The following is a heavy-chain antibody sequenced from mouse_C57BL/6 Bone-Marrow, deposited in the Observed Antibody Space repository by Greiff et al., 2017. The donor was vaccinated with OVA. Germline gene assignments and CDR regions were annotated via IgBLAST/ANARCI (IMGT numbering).Heavy chain of an antibody. J-gene: IGHJ3*01. CDR1: GFSFNTYA. Sequence: EVQVVESGGGLVQPKGSLKLSCAASGFSFNTYAMNWVRQAPGKGLEWVARISSKSNNYATYYADSGKDRFTISRDDSESMLYLQMNNLKTEDTAMYYCVRPGYYIWFAYWGQGTLVTVSA. D-gene: IGHD2-3*01. CDR2: ISSKSNNYAT. V-gene: IGHV10-1*01. CDR3: VRPGYYIWFAY.